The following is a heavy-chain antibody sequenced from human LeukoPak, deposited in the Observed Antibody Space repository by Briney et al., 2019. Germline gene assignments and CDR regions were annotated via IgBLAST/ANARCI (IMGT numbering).Heavy chain of an antibody. CDR3: AREVLENYYDSSGYSDY. J-gene: IGHJ4*02. V-gene: IGHV1-18*01. D-gene: IGHD3-22*01. CDR1: GYTFTSYG. CDR2: ISAYNGNT. Sequence: ASVKVSCKASGYTFTSYGISWVRQAPGQGLEWMGWISAYNGNTNYAQKLQGRVTMTTDTSTSTAYMELRSLRSDDTAVYYCAREVLENYYDSSGYSDYWGQGTLVTVSS.